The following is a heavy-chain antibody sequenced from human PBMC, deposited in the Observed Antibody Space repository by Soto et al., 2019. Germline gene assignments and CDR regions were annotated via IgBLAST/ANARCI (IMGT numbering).Heavy chain of an antibody. Sequence: QLQLQESGPGLVKPSETLSLTCTVSGGSISSSSYYWGWIRQPPGKGLEWIGSIYYSGSTYCNPSLXGXAXIXXDTPKNQFSRKLSSVTAADTAVYYCATLWFGEGNYWGQGTLVTVSS. CDR2: IYYSGST. CDR1: GGSISSSSYY. V-gene: IGHV4-39*01. J-gene: IGHJ4*02. CDR3: ATLWFGEGNY. D-gene: IGHD3-10*01.